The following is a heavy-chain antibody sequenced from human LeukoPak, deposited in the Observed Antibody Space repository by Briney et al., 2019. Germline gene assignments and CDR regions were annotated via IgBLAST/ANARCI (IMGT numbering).Heavy chain of an antibody. J-gene: IGHJ6*03. V-gene: IGHV3-43D*03. D-gene: IGHD1-26*01. CDR2: ISWDGGST. CDR3: AKGGATTRYYYYYYMDV. Sequence: GGSLRLSCAASGFTFDDYAMHWVRHAPGKGLEWVSLISWDGGSTYYADSVKGRFTISRDNSKNSLYLQMNSLRAEDTALYYCAKGGATTRYYYYYYMDVWGKGTTVTVSS. CDR1: GFTFDDYA.